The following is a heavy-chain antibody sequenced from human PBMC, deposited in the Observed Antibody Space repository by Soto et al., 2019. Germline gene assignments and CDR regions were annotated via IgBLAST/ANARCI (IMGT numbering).Heavy chain of an antibody. D-gene: IGHD3-22*01. CDR3: ANDDSTMIVVALPFDI. CDR1: GFTFSSYG. J-gene: IGHJ3*02. CDR2: ISYDGSNK. V-gene: IGHV3-30*18. Sequence: GGSLRLSCAASGFTFSSYGMHWVRQAPGKGLEWVAVISYDGSNKYYADSVKGRFTISRDNSKNTLYLQMNSPRAEDTAVYYCANDDSTMIVVALPFDIWGQGTMVTVSS.